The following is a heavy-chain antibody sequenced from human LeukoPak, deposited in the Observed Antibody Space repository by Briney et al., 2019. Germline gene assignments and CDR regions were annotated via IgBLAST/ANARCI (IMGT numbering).Heavy chain of an antibody. J-gene: IGHJ4*02. CDR3: AGGHEALGY. CDR1: GFTVSNNY. V-gene: IGHV3-53*01. CDR2: IYSAGRT. Sequence: GGSLRLSCAASGFTVSNNYMSWVRQPPGKGLEWVSLIYSAGRTFYADSVKGRFTISRDNSKNTLYLQMNSLRAEDTAIYYGAGGHEALGYWGQGTLVAVSS. D-gene: IGHD3-10*01.